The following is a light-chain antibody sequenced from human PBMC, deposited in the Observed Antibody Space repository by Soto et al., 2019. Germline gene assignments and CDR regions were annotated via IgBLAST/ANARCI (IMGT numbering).Light chain of an antibody. Sequence: EIVLTQSPGTLSLSPGARATLSCRASQSVSSNYLAWYQQEPGQAPRLLIYAASTRAPGIPDRFSGSGSGTDFTLTISRLEPEDLAVYYCQQYGSSPPWTFGQGTKVEIK. CDR1: QSVSSNY. CDR3: QQYGSSPPWT. V-gene: IGKV3-20*01. J-gene: IGKJ1*01. CDR2: AAS.